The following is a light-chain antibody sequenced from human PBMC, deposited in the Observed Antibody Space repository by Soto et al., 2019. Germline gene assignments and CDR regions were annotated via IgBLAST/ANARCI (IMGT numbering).Light chain of an antibody. CDR2: EVS. Sequence: QSALTQPASVSGSPGQSITISCTGTSSDVGGYNYVSWYQQHPDKAPKVIIYEVSNRPSGVSNRFSGSKSGNTASLTISGLQAEDEADYYCSSYTTSSTWVFGGGTMLTVL. J-gene: IGLJ3*02. CDR3: SSYTTSSTWV. CDR1: SSDVGGYNY. V-gene: IGLV2-14*01.